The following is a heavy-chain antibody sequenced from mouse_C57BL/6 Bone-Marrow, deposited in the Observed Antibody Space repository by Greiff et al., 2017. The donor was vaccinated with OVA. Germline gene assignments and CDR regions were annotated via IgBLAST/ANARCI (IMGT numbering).Heavy chain of an antibody. CDR1: GYTFTDYY. D-gene: IGHD2-5*01. Sequence: VKLQQSGAELVRPGASVKLSCKASGYTFTDYYINWVKQRPGQGLEWIARIYPGSGNTYYNEKFKGKATLTAEKSSSTAYMQLSSLTSEDSAVYYCARSSYYSNFDYWGQGTTLTVSS. CDR3: ARSSYYSNFDY. CDR2: IYPGSGNT. J-gene: IGHJ2*01. V-gene: IGHV1-76*01.